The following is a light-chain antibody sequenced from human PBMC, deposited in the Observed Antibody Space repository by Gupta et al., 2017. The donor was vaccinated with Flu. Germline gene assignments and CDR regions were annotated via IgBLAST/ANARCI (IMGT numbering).Light chain of an antibody. V-gene: IGKV3-20*01. J-gene: IGKJ2*01. CDR3: QQFNSSPYT. CDR2: GAS. CDR1: QTLPHHY. Sequence: ERTTLSCRANQTLPHHYLAWYQQKIGQPPRLLIYGASNRATGIPDRFSGSGSGTDFTLTISRLDPEDFAVYYCQQFNSSPYTFGQGTRLEIK.